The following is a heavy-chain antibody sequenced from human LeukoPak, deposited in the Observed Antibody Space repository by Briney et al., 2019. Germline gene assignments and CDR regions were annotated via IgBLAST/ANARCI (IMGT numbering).Heavy chain of an antibody. V-gene: IGHV1-8*01. Sequence: DSVKLSCQASGYTVTSYDIIWVRQAYGHGLEWMGWMNPNSGQTVYAQMFEGRVTRTRTTSISTAYMELTSLAAEDSAVYYCARSIVGGRKRNDYWGQGTLVTVSS. CDR3: ARSIVGGRKRNDY. J-gene: IGHJ4*02. D-gene: IGHD1-26*01. CDR1: GYTVTSYD. CDR2: MNPNSGQT.